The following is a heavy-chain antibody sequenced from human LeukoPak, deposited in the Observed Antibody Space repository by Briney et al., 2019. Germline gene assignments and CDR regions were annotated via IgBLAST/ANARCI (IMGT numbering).Heavy chain of an antibody. CDR2: IYYSGST. CDR1: GGSISSYY. V-gene: IGHV4-59*01. CDR3: ARESHYYDSSGYYVPGAVDAFDI. Sequence: SETLSLTCTVSGGSISSYYWSWIRQPPGKGLEWIGYIYYSGSTNYNPSLKSRVTISVDTSKNQFSLKLSSVTAADTAVYYCARESHYYDSSGYYVPGAVDAFDIWGQGTMVTVSS. J-gene: IGHJ3*02. D-gene: IGHD3-22*01.